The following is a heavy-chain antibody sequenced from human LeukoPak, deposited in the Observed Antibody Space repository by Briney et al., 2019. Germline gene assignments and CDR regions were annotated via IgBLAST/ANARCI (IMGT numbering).Heavy chain of an antibody. J-gene: IGHJ4*02. V-gene: IGHV4-39*01. CDR2: IYYSGST. CDR3: ARRPRIVVSFDY. CDR1: GGSISSSSYY. D-gene: IGHD3-22*01. Sequence: SETLSLTCTVSGGSISSSSYYWGRHRQPPGKGLEGIGRIYYSGSTYDNPSLKRRLTISVATAKNPFSLKLSSSAAAATATPSSARRPRIVVSFDYWGQGTLVNVSS.